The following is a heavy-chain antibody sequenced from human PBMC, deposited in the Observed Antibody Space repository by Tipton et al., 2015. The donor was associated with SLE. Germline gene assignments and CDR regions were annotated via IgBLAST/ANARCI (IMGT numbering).Heavy chain of an antibody. CDR1: GGSISSSSYY. Sequence: TLSLTCTVSGGSISSSSYYWDWIRQPPGRRLEWIGDISHSGSTYYTPSLKSRVTISVDTSKSQFSLRLRSVTAADTAVYYCARRDYNYGLDYWGQGTLVTVSS. CDR3: ARRDYNYGLDY. CDR2: ISHSGST. J-gene: IGHJ4*02. D-gene: IGHD4-17*01. V-gene: IGHV4-39*07.